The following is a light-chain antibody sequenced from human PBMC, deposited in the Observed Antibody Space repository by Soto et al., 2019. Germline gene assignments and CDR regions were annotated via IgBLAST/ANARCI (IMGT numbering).Light chain of an antibody. V-gene: IGLV2-14*01. CDR2: DVS. J-gene: IGLJ1*01. Sequence: QSVLTQPASVSGSPGQSITISCTGTSSDVGDYNYVSWYQQHPDKAPKVIIYDVSNRPSGVSYRFSGSKSGNTASLAISGLQADDEAYYYCSSYIGSGNYVFVTGTKLTVL. CDR3: SSYIGSGNYV. CDR1: SSDVGDYNY.